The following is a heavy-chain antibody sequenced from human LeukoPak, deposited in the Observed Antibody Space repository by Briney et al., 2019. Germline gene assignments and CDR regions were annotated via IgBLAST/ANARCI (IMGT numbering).Heavy chain of an antibody. CDR3: ARDTMVRGVIITLDAFDI. V-gene: IGHV1-18*01. J-gene: IGHJ3*02. CDR1: GYTHTNYV. D-gene: IGHD3-10*01. Sequence: GASVKVSCKATGYTHTNYVISGVRQAAGQGLEWMGWNRVYKGNTKYAHKLQGRVTMATATSTSTSYMEQRSLRSDDTAVCYCARDTMVRGVIITLDAFDIWGQGTMVTVSS. CDR2: NRVYKGNT.